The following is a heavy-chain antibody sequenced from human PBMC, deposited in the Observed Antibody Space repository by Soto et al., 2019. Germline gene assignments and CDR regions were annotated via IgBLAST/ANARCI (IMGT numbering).Heavy chain of an antibody. V-gene: IGHV3-23*01. CDR2: ISVTGGNT. Sequence: GGSLRLSCAASGFTFSNYAMSWVRQAPGKGLEWVSTISVTGGNTYYADSVKGRFTISRDNSKKTLSLQMNSLRVEDTAVYYCAKAPLSGRSGVSSQLASDWGQGTLVTVSS. CDR1: GFTFSNYA. J-gene: IGHJ4*02. CDR3: AKAPLSGRSGVSSQLASD. D-gene: IGHD6-6*01.